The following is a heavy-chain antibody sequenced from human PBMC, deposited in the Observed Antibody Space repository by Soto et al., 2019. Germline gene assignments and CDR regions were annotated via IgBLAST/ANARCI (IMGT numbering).Heavy chain of an antibody. CDR2: INPNSGGT. CDR3: ARADRSREFSAEYFQH. V-gene: IGHV1-2*04. CDR1: GYTFTGYY. Sequence: ASVKVSCKASGYTFTGYYMHWVRQAPGQGLEWMGWINPNSGGTNYAQKFQGWVTMTRDTSISTAYMELSRLRSDDTAVYYCARADRSREFSAEYFQHWGQGTLVTVSS. J-gene: IGHJ1*01. D-gene: IGHD3-10*01.